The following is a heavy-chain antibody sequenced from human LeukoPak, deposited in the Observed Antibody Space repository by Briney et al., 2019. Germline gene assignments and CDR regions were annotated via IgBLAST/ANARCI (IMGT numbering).Heavy chain of an antibody. CDR3: ARNLPAADY. J-gene: IGHJ4*01. Sequence: PGGSLRLSCAASGSTFSSHTMNWVRQAPGKGLEWISYISSTSSVIYYADSVKGRFTISRDNAKNSLYLQMSSLRAEDTAVYYCARNLPAADYWGQEPWSPSPQ. V-gene: IGHV3-48*04. CDR1: GSTFSSHT. D-gene: IGHD2-2*01. CDR2: ISSTSSVI.